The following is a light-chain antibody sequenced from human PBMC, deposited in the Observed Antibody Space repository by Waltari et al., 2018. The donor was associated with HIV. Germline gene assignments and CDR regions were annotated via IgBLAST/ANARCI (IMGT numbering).Light chain of an antibody. CDR3: QQSYSPPRT. J-gene: IGKJ2*01. Sequence: DIQLPQSPSSLPASVGARVTIPCRQSQNISTFLNWYQQKPGKAPKLQIFGASSLQSGVPSRFSGSGSGTDFTLTISSLQPEDFATHYCQQSYSPPRTFGQGTKVEIK. CDR2: GAS. V-gene: IGKV1-39*01. CDR1: QNISTF.